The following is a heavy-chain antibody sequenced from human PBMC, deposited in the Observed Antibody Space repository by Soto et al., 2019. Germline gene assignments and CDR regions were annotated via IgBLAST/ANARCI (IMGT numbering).Heavy chain of an antibody. J-gene: IGHJ3*01. CDR2: IYHSGSA. CDR3: ARVPGVVVSADDAFDF. D-gene: IGHD2-21*02. CDR1: GGSVSSNNW. Sequence: QVQLQESGPGLVKPSGTLSLTCAVSGGSVSSNNWWSWVRQSPGKGLEWMGEIYHSGSAHYNPSLKSRATISLDKSKNLFSLRLPSASAADTAVYYCARVPGVVVSADDAFDFWGPGTRVIVSS. V-gene: IGHV4-4*02.